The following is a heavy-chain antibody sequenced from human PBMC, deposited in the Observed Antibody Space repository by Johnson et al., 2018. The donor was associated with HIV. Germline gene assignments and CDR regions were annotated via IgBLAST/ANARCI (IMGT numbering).Heavy chain of an antibody. Sequence: VQLVESGGGLVQPGGSLRLSCAASGFTFSSYAMSWVRQAPGKGLEWVSGISWNSGTIGYGDSVKGRFTISRENTKDTLSLQMNSLRAEDTALYYCARDRYSSSSGAFDIWGQGTMVTVSS. CDR1: GFTFSSYA. CDR3: ARDRYSSSSGAFDI. D-gene: IGHD6-6*01. CDR2: ISWNSGTI. J-gene: IGHJ3*02. V-gene: IGHV3-23*04.